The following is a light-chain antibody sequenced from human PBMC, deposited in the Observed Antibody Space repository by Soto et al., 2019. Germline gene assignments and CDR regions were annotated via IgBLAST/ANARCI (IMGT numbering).Light chain of an antibody. CDR2: GAS. CDR1: QTVSSNY. J-gene: IGKJ3*01. Sequence: EIVLTQSPGTLSLSPGERATLSCRASQTVSSNYLAWYQQKPGQAPSLLIYGASSRATGIPDRSSGSGSGTDFTLTISRLEPEDLAVYYCQQFSSSPGFAFGPGTRVDIK. V-gene: IGKV3-20*01. CDR3: QQFSSSPGFA.